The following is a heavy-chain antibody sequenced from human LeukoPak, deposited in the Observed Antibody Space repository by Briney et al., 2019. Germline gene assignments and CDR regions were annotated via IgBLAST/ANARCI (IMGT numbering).Heavy chain of an antibody. D-gene: IGHD5-18*01. J-gene: IGHJ4*02. V-gene: IGHV3-7*01. Sequence: HPGGSLRLSCVASGFTFTSHWLSWVRLAPGKRLEWVANINFDGLEKYYVDSVEGRFTISRDNAKNSLYLQMNSLGAEDTAIYYCARYNSGLSDYWGQGTLVTVSS. CDR3: ARYNSGLSDY. CDR2: INFDGLEK. CDR1: GFTFTSHW.